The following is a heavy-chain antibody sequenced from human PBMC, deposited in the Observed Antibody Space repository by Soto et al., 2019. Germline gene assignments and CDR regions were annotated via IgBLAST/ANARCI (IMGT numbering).Heavy chain of an antibody. Sequence: GGSLRLSCAASGFTFSSYAMHWVRQAPGKGLEWVAVISYDGSNKYYADSVKGRFTISRDNSKNTLYLQMNSLRAEDTAVYYCARPPMIVVVIGSYFDYWGQGTLVTVSS. V-gene: IGHV3-30-3*01. D-gene: IGHD3-22*01. CDR2: ISYDGSNK. CDR1: GFTFSSYA. J-gene: IGHJ4*02. CDR3: ARPPMIVVVIGSYFDY.